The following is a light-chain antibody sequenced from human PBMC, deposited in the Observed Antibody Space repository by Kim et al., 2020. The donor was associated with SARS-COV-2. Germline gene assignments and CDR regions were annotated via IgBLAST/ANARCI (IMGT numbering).Light chain of an antibody. CDR2: DAS. CDR1: QSVSSY. V-gene: IGKV3-11*01. J-gene: IGKJ4*01. Sequence: EIVLTQSPATLSLSPGERATLSCRASQSVSSYLAWYQQKPGQAPRLLIYDASNRATGIPARFRGSGSGTDFTLTISSLEPEDFAVYYCQQRSNWPPRVTFGGGTKVDIK. CDR3: QQRSNWPPRVT.